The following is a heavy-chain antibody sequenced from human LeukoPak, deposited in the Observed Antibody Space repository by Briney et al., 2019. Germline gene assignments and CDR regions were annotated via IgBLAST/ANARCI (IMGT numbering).Heavy chain of an antibody. D-gene: IGHD3-22*01. CDR2: IYYSGST. J-gene: IGHJ4*02. V-gene: IGHV4-59*08. CDR1: GGSINNYY. CDR3: ARRQYYDSSGYWYYFDY. Sequence: SETLSLTCTVSGGSINNYYWSWIRQPPGQGLECIGQIYYSGSTNYNTSLKSRVTISVETSKNQFSLNLRSVTAADTAIYYCARRQYYDSSGYWYYFDYWGRGILVTVSS.